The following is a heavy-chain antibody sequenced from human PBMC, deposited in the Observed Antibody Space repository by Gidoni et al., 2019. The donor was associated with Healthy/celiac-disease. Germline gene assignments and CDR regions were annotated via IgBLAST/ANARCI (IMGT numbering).Heavy chain of an antibody. D-gene: IGHD5-12*01. J-gene: IGHJ5*02. Sequence: EVQLVESGGGLVKPGGSLRLSCAASGFTFSSYSMNWVRQAPGKGLEWVSSISSSSSYIYYADSVKGRFTISRDNAKNSLYLQMNSLRAEDTAVYYCASDSGYDINWFDPWGQGTLVTVSS. CDR1: GFTFSSYS. CDR2: ISSSSSYI. V-gene: IGHV3-21*01. CDR3: ASDSGYDINWFDP.